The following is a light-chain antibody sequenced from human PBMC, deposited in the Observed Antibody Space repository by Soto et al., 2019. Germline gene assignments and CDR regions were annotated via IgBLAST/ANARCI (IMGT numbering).Light chain of an antibody. CDR1: SSDVGGYNY. CDR3: SSYTSSSTLV. CDR2: EVS. V-gene: IGLV2-14*01. Sequence: QSVLTQPASVSGSPGQSITISCTGTSSDVGGYNYVSWYQQHTGKAHKLMIYEVSNRPSGVSNRFSGSKSGNTASLTISGLQAEDEADYYCSSYTSSSTLVFGGGTKVTVL. J-gene: IGLJ2*01.